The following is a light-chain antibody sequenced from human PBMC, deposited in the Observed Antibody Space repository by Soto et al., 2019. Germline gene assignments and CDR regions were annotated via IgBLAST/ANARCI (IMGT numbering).Light chain of an antibody. CDR3: QHYLDPTRR. CDR2: DAS. Sequence: EIVLTQSPGTLSLSPGDGATLSCGASQSVAAYLAWYQQKPGQVPRLLIYDASSRAAGIPDRFTGSGSGTDFTLFIFRLEPEDFAVYYCQHYLDPTRRFGQGTRV. V-gene: IGKV3-20*01. J-gene: IGKJ1*01. CDR1: QSVAAY.